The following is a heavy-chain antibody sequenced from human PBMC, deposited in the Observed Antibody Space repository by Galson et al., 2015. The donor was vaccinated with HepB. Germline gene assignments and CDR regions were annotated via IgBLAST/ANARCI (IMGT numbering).Heavy chain of an antibody. J-gene: IGHJ4*02. Sequence: SLRLSCAASGFTFSGYAMGWVRQAPGKGLEWVSTISGTGGSSQYADSVKGRFTISSDNSKNTLYLQMNSLRAEDTAVYYCARKYDSSGYFDYWGRGTLATVSS. V-gene: IGHV3-23*01. D-gene: IGHD3-22*01. CDR2: ISGTGGSS. CDR3: ARKYDSSGYFDY. CDR1: GFTFSGYA.